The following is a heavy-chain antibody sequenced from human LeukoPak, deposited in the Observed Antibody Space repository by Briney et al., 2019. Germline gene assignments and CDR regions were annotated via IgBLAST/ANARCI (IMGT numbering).Heavy chain of an antibody. Sequence: SEALSLTCAVYGGSFSGYYWSWIRQPPGKGLEWIGEINHSGSTNYNPSLKSRVTISVDTSKNQFSLKLSSVTAADTAVYYCARGWATETVDYWGQGTLVTVSS. V-gene: IGHV4-34*01. CDR2: INHSGST. J-gene: IGHJ4*02. CDR3: ARGWATETVDY. CDR1: GGSFSGYY.